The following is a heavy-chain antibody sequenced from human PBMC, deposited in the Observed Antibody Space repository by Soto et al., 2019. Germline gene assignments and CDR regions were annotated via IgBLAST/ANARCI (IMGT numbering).Heavy chain of an antibody. CDR1: GGTFSSYA. J-gene: IGHJ6*02. CDR2: IIPIFGTA. D-gene: IGHD4-17*01. CDR3: ARVLVCCGPVYGDYPSDYYYGMDV. Sequence: ASVKVSCKASGGTFSSYAISWVRQAPGQGLEWMGGIIPIFGTANYAQKFQGRVTITADESTSTAYMELSSLRSEDTAVYYCARVLVCCGPVYGDYPSDYYYGMDVWSQGTTVTVSS. V-gene: IGHV1-69*13.